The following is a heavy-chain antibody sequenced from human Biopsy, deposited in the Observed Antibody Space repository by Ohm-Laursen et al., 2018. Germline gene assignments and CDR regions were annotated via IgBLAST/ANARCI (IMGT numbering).Heavy chain of an antibody. J-gene: IGHJ4*02. CDR1: GDSLTSGPEN. CDR3: ARGMRSSGWPYFDS. Sequence: SETLSLTCTVSGDSLTSGPENWSWIRQSPGQGLEYIGFIYSGGNTNYNPSLKNRVTMSVDTSKNQFSLKLSSVTAADTAIYYCARGMRSSGWPYFDSWGQGTLVTVSS. CDR2: IYSGGNT. V-gene: IGHV4-61*01. D-gene: IGHD6-19*01.